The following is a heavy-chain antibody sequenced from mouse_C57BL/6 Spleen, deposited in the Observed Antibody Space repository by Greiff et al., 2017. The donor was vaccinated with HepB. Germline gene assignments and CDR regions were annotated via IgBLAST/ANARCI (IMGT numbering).Heavy chain of an antibody. D-gene: IGHD2-4*01. V-gene: IGHV10-1*01. Sequence: EVKLMESGGGLVQPKGSLKLSCAASGFSFNTYAMNWVRQAPGKGLEWVARIRSKSNNYATYYADSVKDRFTISRDDSESMLYLQMNNLKTEDAAMYYCVRPIYYDYGWFAYWGQGTLVTVSA. CDR3: VRPIYYDYGWFAY. CDR1: GFSFNTYA. CDR2: IRSKSNNYAT. J-gene: IGHJ3*01.